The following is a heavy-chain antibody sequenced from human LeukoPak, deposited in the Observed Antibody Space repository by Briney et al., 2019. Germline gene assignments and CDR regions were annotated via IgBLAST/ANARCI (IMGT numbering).Heavy chain of an antibody. J-gene: IGHJ4*02. CDR3: ARERALHYNSSPVLDY. CDR1: GFTVSNNY. CDR2: IYSDGRT. D-gene: IGHD3-22*01. V-gene: IGHV3-66*01. Sequence: GGSLRLSCVASGFTVSNNYMTWVRQAPGKRLEWVSIIYSDGRTGYADSVRGRFTISRDNSKNMVFFQMNSLRVDDTAVYYCARERALHYNSSPVLDYWGQGTLVTVSS.